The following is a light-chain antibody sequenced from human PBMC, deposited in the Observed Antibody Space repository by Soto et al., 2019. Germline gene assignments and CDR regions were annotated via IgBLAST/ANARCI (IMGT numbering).Light chain of an antibody. Sequence: DIQMTQSPSTLSASVGDRVNITCRASQSIKSWLAWYQQKPGKAPKLLIYDASTLESGVPSRFSGSGSVTEFTLTISSLQPDEFATDYCQQYHSYSTVGQGTKVDIK. CDR3: QQYHSYST. V-gene: IGKV1-5*01. J-gene: IGKJ1*01. CDR2: DAS. CDR1: QSIKSW.